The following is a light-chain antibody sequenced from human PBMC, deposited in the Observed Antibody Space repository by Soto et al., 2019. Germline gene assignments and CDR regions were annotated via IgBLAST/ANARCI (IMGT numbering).Light chain of an antibody. V-gene: IGKV3-11*01. CDR1: QSVSSY. J-gene: IGKJ5*01. Sequence: EIVFTQSPATLSLSPGERATLSCRASQSVSSYLAWYQQKPGQAPRLLIYDASNRATGIPARFSGSGSGTDFTLTISSXEPEDFAVYYCQQRSNWPITFGQGTRLETK. CDR2: DAS. CDR3: QQRSNWPIT.